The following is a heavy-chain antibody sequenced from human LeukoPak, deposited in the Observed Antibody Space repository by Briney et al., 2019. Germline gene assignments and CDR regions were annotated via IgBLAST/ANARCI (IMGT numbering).Heavy chain of an antibody. J-gene: IGHJ5*02. D-gene: IGHD1-26*01. CDR2: INSDGSST. CDR3: ARDSGSYRGENWFDP. CDR1: GFTFSSYW. V-gene: IGHV3-74*01. Sequence: PGGSLRLSCAASGFTFSSYWMHWVRQAPGNGLVWVSRINSDGSSTSYADSVKGRFTISRDNAKNTLYLQMNSLRAEDTAVYYCARDSGSYRGENWFDPWGQGTLVTVSS.